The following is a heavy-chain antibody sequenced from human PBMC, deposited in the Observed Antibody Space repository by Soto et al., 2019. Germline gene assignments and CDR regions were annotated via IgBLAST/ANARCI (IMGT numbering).Heavy chain of an antibody. CDR3: AKYSNRGGVIVTWRYFDY. J-gene: IGHJ4*02. CDR1: GFTFSSNS. Sequence: GGSLRLSCAASGFTFSSNSMNWVRQAPGKGLEWVSSISGSGGSTYYADSVKGRFTISRDNSKNTLYLQMNSLRAEDTAVYYCAKYSNRGGVIVTWRYFDYWGQGTLVTVSS. D-gene: IGHD3-16*02. CDR2: ISGSGGST. V-gene: IGHV3-23*01.